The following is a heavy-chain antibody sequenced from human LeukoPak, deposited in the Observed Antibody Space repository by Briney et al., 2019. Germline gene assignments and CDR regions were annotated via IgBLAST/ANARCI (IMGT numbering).Heavy chain of an antibody. CDR2: IIPIFGTA. J-gene: IGHJ4*02. V-gene: IGHV1-69*05. D-gene: IGHD6-13*01. CDR1: GGTFSSYA. CDR3: ARGRIAAAGTDFDY. Sequence: GSSAKVSCKASGGTFSSYAISWVRQAPGQGLEWMGGIIPIFGTANYAQKLQGRVTMTTDTSTSTAYMELRSLRSDDTAVYYCARGRIAAAGTDFDYWGQGTLVTVSS.